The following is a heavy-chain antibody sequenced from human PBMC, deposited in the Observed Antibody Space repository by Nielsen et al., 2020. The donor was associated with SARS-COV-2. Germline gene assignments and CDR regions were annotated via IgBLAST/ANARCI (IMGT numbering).Heavy chain of an antibody. Sequence: GESLKISCAASGFTFSTYGMHWVRQAPGKGLEWVAAISYDGSNKYYVDSVKGRFTISRDNSKNTLYLQMSSLRAEDTAVYYCAKDWTAIVVVPSGGVDYWGQGTLVTVTS. V-gene: IGHV3-30*18. CDR1: GFTFSTYG. J-gene: IGHJ4*02. CDR2: ISYDGSNK. D-gene: IGHD2-15*01. CDR3: AKDWTAIVVVPSGGVDY.